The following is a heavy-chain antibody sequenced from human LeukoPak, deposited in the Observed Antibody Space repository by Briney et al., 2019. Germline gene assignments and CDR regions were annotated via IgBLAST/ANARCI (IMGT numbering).Heavy chain of an antibody. CDR2: IYHSGST. V-gene: IGHV4-4*02. CDR1: GGSISSSNW. D-gene: IGHD3-22*01. CDR3: ATYYDSSGYRFDY. Sequence: SETLSLTCAVSGGSISSSNWWCWVRQPPGKGLEWIGEIYHSGSTNCNPSLKSRVTMTVDKSKNQFSLKLTSVTAADTAIYYCATYYDSSGYRFDYWGQGTLVTVSS. J-gene: IGHJ4*02.